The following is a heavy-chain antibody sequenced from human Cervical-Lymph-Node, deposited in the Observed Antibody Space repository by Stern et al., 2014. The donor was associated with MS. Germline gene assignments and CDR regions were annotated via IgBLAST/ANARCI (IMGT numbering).Heavy chain of an antibody. J-gene: IGHJ5*02. Sequence: QLQLQESGPGLVKPSESLSLTCTVSGCSISNYYWIWIRQPPGQGLEWIGFIYPSGNTKYNTSLKSRVTISLDTSKKEFSLRLASVTAEDTAVYYCAREVDGSGGTCFSTSGVEPWGQGTLVTVSS. V-gene: IGHV4-4*08. CDR3: AREVDGSGGTCFSTSGVEP. CDR2: IYPSGNT. D-gene: IGHD2-15*01. CDR1: GCSISNYY.